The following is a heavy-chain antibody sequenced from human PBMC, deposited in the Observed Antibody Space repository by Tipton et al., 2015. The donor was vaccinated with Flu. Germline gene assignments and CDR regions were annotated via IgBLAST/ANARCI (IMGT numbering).Heavy chain of an antibody. CDR3: AKRLTSDYCATTSCYSLADH. J-gene: IGHJ5*02. V-gene: IGHV3-23*01. D-gene: IGHD2-2*02. Sequence: SLRLSCAASGFTFSTYGMSWVRQAPGKGLEWVSVISYSGGSTYYADSVKGRFTISRDNSKNTLYLQMHSLTAEDTAMYYCAKRLTSDYCATTSCYSLADHWGQGTLVTVSS. CDR2: ISYSGGST. CDR1: GFTFSTYG.